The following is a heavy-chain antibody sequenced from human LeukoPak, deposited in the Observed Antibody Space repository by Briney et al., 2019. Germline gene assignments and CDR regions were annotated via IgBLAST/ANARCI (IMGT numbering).Heavy chain of an antibody. CDR1: GFTFDDYD. V-gene: IGHV3-43*02. J-gene: IGHJ4*02. CDR3: AKAWFGERSGGGFDY. D-gene: IGHD3-10*01. CDR2: ISGDGGST. Sequence: GGSLRLSCAASGFTFDDYDIHWVRQAPGKGLEWVSLISGDGGSTYYADSVKGRFTISRDNSKDSLYLQMNSLRTEDTALYYCAKAWFGERSGGGFDYWGQGTLVTVSS.